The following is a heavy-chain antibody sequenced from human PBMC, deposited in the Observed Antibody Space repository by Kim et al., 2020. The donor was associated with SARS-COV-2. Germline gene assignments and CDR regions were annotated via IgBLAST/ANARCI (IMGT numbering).Heavy chain of an antibody. J-gene: IGHJ4*02. CDR3: ARGAYYYDSSGYSFDY. V-gene: IGHV1-46*01. Sequence: KFQGRVTMTRDTSTSPVYLELRSLRSEDTAVYYCARGAYYYDSSGYSFDYWGQGTLVTVSS. D-gene: IGHD3-22*01.